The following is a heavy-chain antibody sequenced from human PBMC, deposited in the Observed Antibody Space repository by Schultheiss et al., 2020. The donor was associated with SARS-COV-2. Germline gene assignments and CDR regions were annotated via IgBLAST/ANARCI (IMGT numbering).Heavy chain of an antibody. V-gene: IGHV4-4*07. D-gene: IGHD6-13*01. CDR2: IYTSGST. J-gene: IGHJ1*01. CDR1: GGSISSYY. CDR3: ARVAGIAAAGAGYFQH. Sequence: SETLSLTCTVSGGSISSYYWSWIRQPAGKGLEWIGRIYTSGSTNYNPSLKCRVTISVDTSKNQFSLKLSSVTAADTAVYYCARVAGIAAAGAGYFQHWGQGTLVTVSS.